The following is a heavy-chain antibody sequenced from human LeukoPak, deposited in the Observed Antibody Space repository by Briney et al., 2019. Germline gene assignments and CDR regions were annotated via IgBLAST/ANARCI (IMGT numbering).Heavy chain of an antibody. V-gene: IGHV3-21*01. Sequence: PGGPLRLSCAASGLSFSRYTLNWVRQAPGKGLEWVSSISGTSTDIYYADSVKGRFTISRDNAKNSLYLQMNGLRVEDTAVYYCARDQVVTPPGTFDPWGQGTLVTVSS. CDR3: ARDQVVTPPGTFDP. J-gene: IGHJ5*02. CDR2: ISGTSTDI. CDR1: GLSFSRYT. D-gene: IGHD2-21*02.